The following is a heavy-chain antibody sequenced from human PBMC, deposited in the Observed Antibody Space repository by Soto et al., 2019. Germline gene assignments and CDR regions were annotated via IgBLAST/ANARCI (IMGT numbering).Heavy chain of an antibody. J-gene: IGHJ4*02. CDR2: IYYTGST. V-gene: IGHV4-59*01. CDR3: AGEPNSAYFDF. D-gene: IGHD7-27*01. Sequence: SETLSLTCTFPSGSISTDDWSWIRQPPGKGLEWIGYIYYTGSTNYNPSLTTRVAISMHPSKNQFSLNLSSVTAADTAVYYCAGEPNSAYFDFWGLGTLVPAPQ. CDR1: SGSISTDD.